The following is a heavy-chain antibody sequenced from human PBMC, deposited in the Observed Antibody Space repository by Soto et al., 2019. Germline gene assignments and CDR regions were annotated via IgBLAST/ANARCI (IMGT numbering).Heavy chain of an antibody. CDR1: GDSIISSDFY. Sequence: SETLSLTCTVSGDSIISSDFYWGWVCQPRGQGLVWNGSIFYLGSSYYNPSLKSRVTMSVDTAKNQFSLRLRSVTAADTAVYFCARHPLALRKNNGFYPWGHGIMVTVSS. J-gene: IGHJ5*02. CDR3: ARHPLALRKNNGFYP. CDR2: IFYLGSS. V-gene: IGHV4-39*01. D-gene: IGHD3-3*02.